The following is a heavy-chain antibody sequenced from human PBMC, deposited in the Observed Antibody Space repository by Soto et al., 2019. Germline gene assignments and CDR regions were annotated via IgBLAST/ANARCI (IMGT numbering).Heavy chain of an antibody. J-gene: IGHJ6*02. Sequence: PSETLSLTCAVYGGAFSGYYWSWIRPPPGKGLEWIGEINHSGSTNYNPSPKSRVTISVKKSKNQFYLKLSSVTAADTAVYYCARGMRYCSSTSCRYYYYYGMDVWGQGTTVTVSS. CDR1: GGAFSGYY. V-gene: IGHV4-34*01. D-gene: IGHD2-2*01. CDR2: INHSGST. CDR3: ARGMRYCSSTSCRYYYYYGMDV.